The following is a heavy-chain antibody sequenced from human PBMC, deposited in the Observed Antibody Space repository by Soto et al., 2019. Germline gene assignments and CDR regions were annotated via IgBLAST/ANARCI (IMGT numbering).Heavy chain of an antibody. J-gene: IGHJ6*02. CDR2: IFYDESKE. Sequence: LRRSCAASGFTFRQYGMHWVRQAPGKGLEWVAVIFYDESKEYYADSVRGRFTISRDNSNNMLYLQMNSLRGEDTALYYCARDAAARDGRGGMDVWGQGTTVTVS. CDR3: ARDAAARDGRGGMDV. CDR1: GFTFRQYG. V-gene: IGHV3-33*01. D-gene: IGHD6-6*01.